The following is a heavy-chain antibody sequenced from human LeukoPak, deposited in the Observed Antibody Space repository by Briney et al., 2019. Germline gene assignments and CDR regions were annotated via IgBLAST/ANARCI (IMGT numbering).Heavy chain of an antibody. J-gene: IGHJ4*02. CDR1: GFTFSSYS. CDR3: ARASGDIVETATMGSY. D-gene: IGHD5-18*01. Sequence: GGSLRLSCAASGFTFSSYSMNWVRQAPGKGLEWVSSISSSSSIYYADSVKGRFTISRDNAKNSLYLQMNSLRAEDTAVYYCARASGDIVETATMGSYWGQGTLVTVSS. V-gene: IGHV3-21*01. CDR2: ISSSSSI.